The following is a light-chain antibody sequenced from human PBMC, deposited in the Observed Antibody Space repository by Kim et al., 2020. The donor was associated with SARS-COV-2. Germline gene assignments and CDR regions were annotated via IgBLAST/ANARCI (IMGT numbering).Light chain of an antibody. Sequence: DIQMTQYPYSLSASVGDRVTITCRASQSISSYLNWYQQKPGKAPKLLIYAASSLQSGVPSRFSGNGSGTDFTLTISSLQPEDFATYYCQQSYSTMYTFGQGTKLEI. J-gene: IGKJ2*01. V-gene: IGKV1-39*01. CDR2: AAS. CDR1: QSISSY. CDR3: QQSYSTMYT.